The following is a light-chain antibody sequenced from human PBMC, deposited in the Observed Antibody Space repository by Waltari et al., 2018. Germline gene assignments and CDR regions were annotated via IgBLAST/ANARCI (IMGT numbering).Light chain of an antibody. CDR2: GAS. V-gene: IGKV3-20*01. J-gene: IGKJ1*01. Sequence: EIVLTQSPGTLSLSPGEGATLSCRASQSVISTYLAWYQQKPGQAPRLLIYGASSRATGIADRFSCSGSGTDFTLTISRLEPEDFAVYYCQQYGSSPRTFGQGTKVEIK. CDR1: QSVISTY. CDR3: QQYGSSPRT.